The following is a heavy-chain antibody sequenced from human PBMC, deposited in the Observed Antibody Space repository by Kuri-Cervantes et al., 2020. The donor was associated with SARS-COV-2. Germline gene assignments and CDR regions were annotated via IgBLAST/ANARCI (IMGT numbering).Heavy chain of an antibody. Sequence: GSLRLSCTVSGGSISSYYWSWIRQPPGKGLEWIGYIYYSGSTNYNPSLKSRVTISVDTSKNQFSLKLSSVTAADTAVYYCARGDYCSSTSCSKRGDWFDPWGQGTLVTVSS. CDR2: IYYSGST. J-gene: IGHJ5*02. D-gene: IGHD2-2*01. V-gene: IGHV4-59*01. CDR3: ARGDYCSSTSCSKRGDWFDP. CDR1: GGSISSYY.